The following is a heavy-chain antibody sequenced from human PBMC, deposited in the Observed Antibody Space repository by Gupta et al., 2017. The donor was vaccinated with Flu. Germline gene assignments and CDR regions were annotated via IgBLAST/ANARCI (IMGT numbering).Heavy chain of an antibody. V-gene: IGHV3-30*18. CDR3: AKDGPWTASCPYYCYYMDV. CDR1: RFTVSSYG. J-gene: IGHJ6*03. D-gene: IGHD2-2*01. CDR2: IASDGSHK. Sequence: QRQLVEPGGGVVQLVPTRRTGRAGCRFTVSSYGMHRVRQHPGKGLEWVADIASDGSHKDYADSVRSRFTISRDNSKNALSLEMDSLRVEDTAVYYCAKDGPWTASCPYYCYYMDVWGKGTTVTVSS.